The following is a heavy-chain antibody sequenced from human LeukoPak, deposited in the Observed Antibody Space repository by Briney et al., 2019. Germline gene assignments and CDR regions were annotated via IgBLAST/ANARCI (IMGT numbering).Heavy chain of an antibody. CDR1: GFTFSSYA. V-gene: IGHV3-23*01. CDR3: AKPLSSSGYYTDY. Sequence: GGSLRLSCAASGFTFSSYAMSWVRQAPGKGLEWVSAISGSGGSTYYADSVKGRYTISRDNSKNTLHLQMNNVRAEDTAVYYCAKPLSSSGYYTDYWGQGALVTVSS. CDR2: ISGSGGST. D-gene: IGHD3-22*01. J-gene: IGHJ4*02.